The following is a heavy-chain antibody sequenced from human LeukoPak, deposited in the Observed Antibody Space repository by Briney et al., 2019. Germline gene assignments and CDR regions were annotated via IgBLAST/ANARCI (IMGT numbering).Heavy chain of an antibody. CDR3: ARGGPYYGSGSYSAFDY. J-gene: IGHJ4*02. Sequence: DSMKGRFTISRDNSKNTLYLQMNSLRVEDTAVHYCARGGPYYGSGSYSAFDYWGQGTLVTVSS. D-gene: IGHD3-10*01. V-gene: IGHV3-30*01.